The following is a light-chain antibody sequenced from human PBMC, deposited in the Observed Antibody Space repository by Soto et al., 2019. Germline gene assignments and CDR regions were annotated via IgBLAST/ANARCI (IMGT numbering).Light chain of an antibody. J-gene: IGKJ4*01. CDR3: QQYGSSPLT. V-gene: IGKV3-20*01. CDR1: QSVRSSY. CDR2: GAS. Sequence: EIVLTQSPGTLSLSPGERATLSCRASQSVRSSYLAWYQQKPGQAPRLLIYGASSRATGIPGRFSGSGSATDFTLTISRLEHEDVAVYYCQQYGSSPLTFGGGTKVEIK.